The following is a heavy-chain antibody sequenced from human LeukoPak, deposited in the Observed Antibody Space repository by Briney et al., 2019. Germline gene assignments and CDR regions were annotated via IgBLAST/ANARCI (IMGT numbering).Heavy chain of an antibody. D-gene: IGHD4-17*01. CDR3: ARDRADYAAYPHWFDP. Sequence: PSETLSLTCTVSGGSISSGDYYWSWLRQPPGKGLEWIGYIYYSGSTYYNPSLKSRVTISVDTSKNQFSLKLSSVTAADTAVYYCARDRADYAAYPHWFDPCGQGTLVTVSS. J-gene: IGHJ5*02. CDR1: GGSISSGDYY. CDR2: IYYSGST. V-gene: IGHV4-30-4*01.